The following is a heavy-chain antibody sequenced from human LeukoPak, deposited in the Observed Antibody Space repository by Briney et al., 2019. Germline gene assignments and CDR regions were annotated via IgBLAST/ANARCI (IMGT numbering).Heavy chain of an antibody. J-gene: IGHJ3*02. Sequence: SETLSLTCTVSGGSISSSTNYYWAWIRQPPGKELEWIGSIYYSGTTYYNPSLKSRVTISVDTSKNQFSLKLSSVTAADTAVYYCAKTLQRRRDDAFDIWGQGTMVTVSS. CDR1: GGSISSSTNYY. V-gene: IGHV4-39*01. CDR2: IYYSGTT. D-gene: IGHD2-21*02. CDR3: AKTLQRRRDDAFDI.